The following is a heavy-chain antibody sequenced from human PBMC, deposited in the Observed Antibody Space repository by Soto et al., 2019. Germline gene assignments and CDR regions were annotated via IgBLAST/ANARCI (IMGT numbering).Heavy chain of an antibody. CDR2: ISSSSSYI. D-gene: IGHD6-13*01. CDR1: GFTFSSYA. V-gene: IGHV3-21*01. CDR3: AAVEQQLNAFDI. J-gene: IGHJ3*02. Sequence: GSLRLSCAASGFTFSSYAITWVRQAPGKGLEWVSSISSSSSYIYYADSVKGRFTISRDNAKNSLYLQMNSLRAEDTAVYYCAAVEQQLNAFDIWRQGTMVTVSS.